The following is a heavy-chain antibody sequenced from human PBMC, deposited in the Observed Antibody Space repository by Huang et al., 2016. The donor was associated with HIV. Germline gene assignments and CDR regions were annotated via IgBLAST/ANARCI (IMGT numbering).Heavy chain of an antibody. CDR2: IRYPGRDA. V-gene: IGHV3-30*02. CDR3: AKVPFHYDTSGIDY. J-gene: IGHJ4*02. Sequence: QVQLVESGGGVVQPGGSLRLSCAASGFSFSTYGMHWVRPPPGKGVGWGSFIRYPGRDAYHADAVKGRFTISRDNSKNTLLLQMSSLRVEDTAVYYCAKVPFHYDTSGIDYWGRGTLVTVSS. D-gene: IGHD3-22*01. CDR1: GFSFSTYG.